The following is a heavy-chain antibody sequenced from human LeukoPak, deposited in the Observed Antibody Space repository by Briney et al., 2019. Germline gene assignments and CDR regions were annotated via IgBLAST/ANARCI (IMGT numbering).Heavy chain of an antibody. D-gene: IGHD2-2*01. J-gene: IGHJ4*02. CDR3: ARGKSRLSSSTSCHFDY. Sequence: PSETLSLTCAVYGGSFSGYYWSWIRQPPGKGLEWIGEINHSGSTNYNPSLKSRVTISVDTSKNQFSLKLSSVTAADTAVYYCARGKSRLSSSTSCHFDYWGQGTLVTVFS. CDR2: INHSGST. CDR1: GGSFSGYY. V-gene: IGHV4-34*01.